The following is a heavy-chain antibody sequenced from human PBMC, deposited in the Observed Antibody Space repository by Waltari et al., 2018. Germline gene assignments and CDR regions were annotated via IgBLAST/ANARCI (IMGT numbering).Heavy chain of an antibody. V-gene: IGHV1-2*06. D-gene: IGHD1-26*01. CDR3: ARTPAGGYYYYMDV. Sequence: QVQLVQSGAEVKKPGASVKVSCKASGYTFTGYYMHWVRQAPGQGLEWMGRINPNRGGTNDAQKFQGRVTMTRDTSISTAYMELSRLGSDDTAVYYCARTPAGGYYYYMDVWGKGTTVTVSS. CDR1: GYTFTGYY. CDR2: INPNRGGT. J-gene: IGHJ6*03.